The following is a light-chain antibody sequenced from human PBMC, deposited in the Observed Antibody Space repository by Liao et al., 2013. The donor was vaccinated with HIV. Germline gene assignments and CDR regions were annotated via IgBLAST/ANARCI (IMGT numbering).Light chain of an antibody. CDR2: DNN. CDR3: QVWDSTSDHRV. V-gene: IGLV3-21*04. CDR1: NVGSKS. Sequence: SYELTQPPSVSVAPGKTASITCGGDNVGSKSVHWYQQKPGQAPVVVISDNNDRPSGIPERFSGSNSGTTATLTISRVEAGDEADYFCQVWDSTSDHRVFGGGTKLTVV. J-gene: IGLJ3*02.